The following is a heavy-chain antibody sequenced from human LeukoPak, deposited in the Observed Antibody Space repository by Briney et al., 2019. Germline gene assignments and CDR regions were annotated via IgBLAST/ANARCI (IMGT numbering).Heavy chain of an antibody. CDR1: GGSISSGSYY. Sequence: TSETLSLTCTVSGGSISSGSYYWSWIRQPPGKGLEWIGEINHSGSTNYNPSLKSRVTISVDTSKNQFSLKLSSVTAADTAVYYCARGGFYDFWSGYREGSNWFDPWGQGTLVTVSS. D-gene: IGHD3-3*01. CDR2: INHSGST. CDR3: ARGGFYDFWSGYREGSNWFDP. V-gene: IGHV4-39*07. J-gene: IGHJ5*02.